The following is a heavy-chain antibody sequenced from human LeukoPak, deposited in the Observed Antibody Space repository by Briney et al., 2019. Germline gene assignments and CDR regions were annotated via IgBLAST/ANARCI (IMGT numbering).Heavy chain of an antibody. CDR2: LNPKIGGT. Sequence: ASVKVSCEASGYTFTGYYIHWVRQAPGQGLEWMGWLNPKIGGTNYAQNFQGRVTMTRDTIINTAYMELSRLRSDDTAVYYCARNDWNDPWFDPWGQGTLVTVSS. CDR3: ARNDWNDPWFDP. J-gene: IGHJ5*02. V-gene: IGHV1-2*02. CDR1: GYTFTGYY. D-gene: IGHD1-1*01.